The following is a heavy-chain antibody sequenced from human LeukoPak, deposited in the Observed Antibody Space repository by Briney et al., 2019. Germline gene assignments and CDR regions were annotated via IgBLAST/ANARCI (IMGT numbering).Heavy chain of an antibody. Sequence: SVKVSCKASGGTFSSYAISWVRQAPGQGLEWMGGIIPIFGTANYAQKFQGRVTITADESTSTAYMELSSLRSEDTAVYYCARGFSEWYYDFWSGYYTVWPPMTKFDPWGQGTLVTVSS. V-gene: IGHV1-69*01. D-gene: IGHD3-3*01. J-gene: IGHJ5*02. CDR2: IIPIFGTA. CDR1: GGTFSSYA. CDR3: ARGFSEWYYDFWSGYYTVWPPMTKFDP.